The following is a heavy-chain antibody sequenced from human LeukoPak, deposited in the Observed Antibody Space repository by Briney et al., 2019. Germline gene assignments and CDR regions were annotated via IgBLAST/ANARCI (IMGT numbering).Heavy chain of an antibody. CDR2: ISSSSSYI. Sequence: RGSLRLSCAASGFTFSSYTMHWVSQAPGKGLEWVSSISSSSSYIYYADSLKGRFTISRDNAKNSLYLQMSSLRAEDTAVYYCARVPGQYYYYGMDVWGQGTPVTVSS. J-gene: IGHJ6*02. V-gene: IGHV3-21*01. CDR1: GFTFSSYT. CDR3: ARVPGQYYYYGMDV.